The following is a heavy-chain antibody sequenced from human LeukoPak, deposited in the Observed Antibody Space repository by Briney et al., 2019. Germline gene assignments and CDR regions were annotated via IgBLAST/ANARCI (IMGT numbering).Heavy chain of an antibody. CDR3: AREYGSGSSYYFDY. D-gene: IGHD3-10*01. CDR1: GFTFSSYW. V-gene: IGHV3-7*01. J-gene: IGHJ4*02. Sequence: PGGSLRLSCAASGFTFSSYWMSWVRQAPGKGLEWVANIKQDGSEKYYVDSVKGRFTISRDNAKNSLYLQMNSLRAEDTAVYYCAREYGSGSSYYFDYWGQGTLVTVSS. CDR2: IKQDGSEK.